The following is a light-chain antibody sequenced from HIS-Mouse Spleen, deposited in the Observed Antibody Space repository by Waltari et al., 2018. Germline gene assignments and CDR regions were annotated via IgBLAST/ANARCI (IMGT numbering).Light chain of an antibody. CDR1: ALPKKY. J-gene: IGLJ2*01. V-gene: IGLV3-10*01. CDR2: EDS. CDR3: YSTDSSGNHRV. Sequence: SYELTQPPSVSVSPGQTARITCSGDALPKKYAYWYQQKSGQAPVLVIYEDSKRPSGIPEGFSGSRSGTTATWTISGAQVEDEADYYCYSTDSSGNHRVFGGGTKLTVL.